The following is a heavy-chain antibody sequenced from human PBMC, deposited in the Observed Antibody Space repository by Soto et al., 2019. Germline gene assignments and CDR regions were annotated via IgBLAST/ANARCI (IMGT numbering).Heavy chain of an antibody. D-gene: IGHD3-22*01. CDR2: ISGSGGST. Sequence: PWGSLRLSCAASGFTFSSYAMSWVRQAPGKGLEWVSAISGSGGSTYYADSVKGRFTISRDNSKNTLYLQMNSLRAEDTAVYYCANAPYYYDSSGYSSNDYWGQGTLVTVSS. J-gene: IGHJ4*02. CDR1: GFTFSSYA. V-gene: IGHV3-23*01. CDR3: ANAPYYYDSSGYSSNDY.